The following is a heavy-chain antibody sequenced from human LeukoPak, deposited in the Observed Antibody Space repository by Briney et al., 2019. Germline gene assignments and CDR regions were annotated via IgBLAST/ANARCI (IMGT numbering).Heavy chain of an antibody. V-gene: IGHV1-46*01. CDR1: GYTFTGYY. Sequence: ASVKVSCKASGYTFTGYYMHWVRQAPGQGLEWMGIINPSGGSTSYAQKFQGRVTMTRDMSTSTVYMELSSLRSEDTAVYYCARDLWVGTYYYDSSGPYYYMDVWGKGTTVTVSS. J-gene: IGHJ6*03. D-gene: IGHD3-22*01. CDR2: INPSGGST. CDR3: ARDLWVGTYYYDSSGPYYYMDV.